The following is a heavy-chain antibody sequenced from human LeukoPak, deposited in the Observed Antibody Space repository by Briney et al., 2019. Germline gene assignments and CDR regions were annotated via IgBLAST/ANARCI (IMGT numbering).Heavy chain of an antibody. J-gene: IGHJ3*02. CDR2: ISSSSSTI. D-gene: IGHD2-2*01. V-gene: IGHV3-48*02. CDR1: GFTFSSYS. CDR3: ARALVSAATLDAFDI. Sequence: GGSLRLSCAASGFTFSSYSMNWVRQAPGKGLEWVSYISSSSSTIYYADSVKGRFTISRDNAKNSLYLQMNSLRDEDTAVYYCARALVSAATLDAFDIWGQGTMVTVSS.